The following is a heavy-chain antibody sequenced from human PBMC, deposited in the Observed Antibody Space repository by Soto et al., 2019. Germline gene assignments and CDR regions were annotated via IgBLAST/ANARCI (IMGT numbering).Heavy chain of an antibody. D-gene: IGHD3-22*01. CDR3: TTELRWEYYHSSGLVFA. V-gene: IGHV3-15*01. J-gene: IGHJ5*02. CDR2: IKTKTEGGAT. Sequence: PGGSLRLSCAVSGFPFNNAWMTWVRQAPGKGLEWVGRIKTKTEGGATDYAAPVKGRFTISRDDSENTLYLQMNSLKTDDTGVYYCTTELRWEYYHSSGLVFAWGQGTLVTVSS. CDR1: GFPFNNAW.